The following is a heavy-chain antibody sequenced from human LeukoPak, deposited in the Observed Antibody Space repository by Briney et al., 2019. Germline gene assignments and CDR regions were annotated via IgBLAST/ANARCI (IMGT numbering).Heavy chain of an antibody. Sequence: GGSLRLSCAASGFTFRNDWMTWVRQAPGKGLEWVANIKPDGSEKLYVDSVKDRFTISRDNAKNSLYLQMNSLRAEDTAVYYCAKGGNYGDYVWGSYRYTYPGFDYWGQGTLVTVSS. CDR1: GFTFRNDW. D-gene: IGHD3-16*02. CDR3: AKGGNYGDYVWGSYRYTYPGFDY. J-gene: IGHJ4*02. V-gene: IGHV3-7*03. CDR2: IKPDGSEK.